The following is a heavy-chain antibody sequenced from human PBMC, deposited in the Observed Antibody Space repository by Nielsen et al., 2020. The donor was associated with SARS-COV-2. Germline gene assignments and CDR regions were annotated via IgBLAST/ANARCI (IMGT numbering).Heavy chain of an antibody. Sequence: SETLSLTCAVYGGSFSDYHWSWIRQPAGKGLEWIGRIYTSGSTNYNPSLKSRVTMSVDTSKNQFSLKLSSVTAADTAVYYCARGLYYYDSSGYYFDYWGQGTLVTVSS. CDR1: GGSFSDYH. D-gene: IGHD3-22*01. V-gene: IGHV4-59*10. J-gene: IGHJ4*02. CDR3: ARGLYYYDSSGYYFDY. CDR2: IYTSGST.